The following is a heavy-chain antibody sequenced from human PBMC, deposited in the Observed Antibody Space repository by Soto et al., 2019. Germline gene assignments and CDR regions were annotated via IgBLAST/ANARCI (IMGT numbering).Heavy chain of an antibody. Sequence: VGSLRLSCAASGFTFSNAWMSWVRQAPGKGLEWVGRIKSKTDGGTTDYAAPVKGRFTISRDDSKNTLYLQMNSLKTEDTAVYYCTTVTTVVVHYYYYGMDVWGQGTTVTVSS. CDR3: TTVTTVVVHYYYYGMDV. V-gene: IGHV3-15*01. CDR2: IKSKTDGGTT. D-gene: IGHD4-17*01. J-gene: IGHJ6*02. CDR1: GFTFSNAW.